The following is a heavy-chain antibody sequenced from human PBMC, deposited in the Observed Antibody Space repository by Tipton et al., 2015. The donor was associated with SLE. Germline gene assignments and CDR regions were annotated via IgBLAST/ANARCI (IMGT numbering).Heavy chain of an antibody. CDR1: GGSFSGYY. D-gene: IGHD1-7*01. V-gene: IGHV4-34*01. J-gene: IGHJ3*02. Sequence: TLSLTCAVYGGSFSGYYWSRIRQPPGKGLEWIGSIYYSGSTYYNPSLKSRVTISVDTYKNQFSRKLSSVTAADTAVYYCARDGGTSAFDIWGQGTMVTVSS. CDR2: IYYSGST. CDR3: ARDGGTSAFDI.